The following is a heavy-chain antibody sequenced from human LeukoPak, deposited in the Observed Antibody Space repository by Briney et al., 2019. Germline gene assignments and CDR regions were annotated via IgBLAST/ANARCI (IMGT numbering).Heavy chain of an antibody. CDR2: ITSGSVNM. CDR1: GFTFSSYN. Sequence: GGSLRLSCAASGFTFSSYNMNWVRQAPGKGLEWVASITSGSVNMYYSDSVKGRFTVSRDNALNSLFLEIKSLRAEDSAMYYCAKVQDGPSTWYEFFGHWGQGTLVIVSS. V-gene: IGHV3-21*01. D-gene: IGHD6-13*01. CDR3: AKVQDGPSTWYEFFGH. J-gene: IGHJ1*01.